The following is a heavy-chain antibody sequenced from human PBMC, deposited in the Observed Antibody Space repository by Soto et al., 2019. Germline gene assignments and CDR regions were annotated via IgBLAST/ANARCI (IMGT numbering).Heavy chain of an antibody. CDR2: INVGNGNT. J-gene: IGHJ3*01. CDR3: ARQDAFDV. V-gene: IGHV1-3*01. CDR1: GYTFSSYG. Sequence: QVQHVQSGAEVKEPGASVKVSCKASGYTFSSYGMHWVRQAPGQRLEWMGWINVGNGNTAYSQKSQGRVTITRDTTASTAYMELRSLTSEDTAVYYCARQDAFDVWGQGTMVTVSS.